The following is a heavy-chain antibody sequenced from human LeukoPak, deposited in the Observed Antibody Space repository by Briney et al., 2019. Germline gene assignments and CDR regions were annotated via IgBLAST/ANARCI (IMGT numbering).Heavy chain of an antibody. V-gene: IGHV3-66*01. Sequence: PGGSLRLSCTASGFIVTNNYINWVRQAPGKGLEWVSPVYSGGGTYYADSVKGRFTISRDNSKNMVYLQMNSLRAEDTAMYYCARDPPAVLIDTYGWDQGTLVTVSS. CDR3: ARDPPAVLIDTYG. J-gene: IGHJ4*02. CDR1: GFIVTNNY. CDR2: VYSGGGT. D-gene: IGHD2-8*01.